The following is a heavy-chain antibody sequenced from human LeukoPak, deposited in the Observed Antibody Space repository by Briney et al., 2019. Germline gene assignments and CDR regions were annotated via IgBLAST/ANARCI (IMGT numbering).Heavy chain of an antibody. J-gene: IGHJ4*02. Sequence: ASVKVSCKASGYTFTGYYMHWVRQAPGQGLEWMGWINPNSGGTNYAQKFQGRVTMTRDTSISTAYMELSRLRSEDTAVYYCARVPKAAGSTLHFDYWGQGTLVTVSS. CDR3: ARVPKAAGSTLHFDY. CDR1: GYTFTGYY. V-gene: IGHV1-2*02. CDR2: INPNSGGT. D-gene: IGHD6-13*01.